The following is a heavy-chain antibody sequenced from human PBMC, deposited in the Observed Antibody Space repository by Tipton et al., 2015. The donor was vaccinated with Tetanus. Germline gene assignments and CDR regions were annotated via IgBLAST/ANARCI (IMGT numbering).Heavy chain of an antibody. CDR3: ARGLSIVGATTGGYFDY. CDR1: GGSFSGYY. D-gene: IGHD1-26*01. Sequence: TLSLTCAVYGGSFSGYYWSWIRRPPGKGLEWIGEINHSGSTNYNPSLKSRVTISVDTSKNQFSLKLSSVTAADTAVYYCARGLSIVGATTGGYFDYWGQGTLVTVSS. V-gene: IGHV4-34*01. J-gene: IGHJ4*02. CDR2: INHSGST.